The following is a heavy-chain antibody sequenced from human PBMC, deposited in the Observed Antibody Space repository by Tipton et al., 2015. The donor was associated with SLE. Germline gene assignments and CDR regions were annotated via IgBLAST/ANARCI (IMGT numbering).Heavy chain of an antibody. Sequence: TLSLTCTVSGGSISNYYWSWIRQPAGKGLEWIGRIYTSGSTNYNPSLTSRVTMSVDTSKNQFSLKLSSVTAADTAVYYCARDHPVAGPFDYWGQGTLVTVSS. V-gene: IGHV4-4*07. J-gene: IGHJ4*02. CDR1: GGSISNYY. D-gene: IGHD6-19*01. CDR2: IYTSGST. CDR3: ARDHPVAGPFDY.